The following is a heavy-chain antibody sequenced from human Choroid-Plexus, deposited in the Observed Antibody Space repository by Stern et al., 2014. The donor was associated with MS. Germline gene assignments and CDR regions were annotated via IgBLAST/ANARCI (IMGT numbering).Heavy chain of an antibody. CDR3: AARGGFCGGGSCSSAGFDF. CDR2: IYWDADK. J-gene: IGHJ3*01. CDR1: GFSLNSAGVG. V-gene: IGHV2-5*02. D-gene: IGHD2-15*01. Sequence: QVTLRESGPTLVKPTQTLTLTCALSGFSLNSAGVGVGWIRQPPGKALEWLAVIYWDADKRHSPSLKTRLTITKDTSKNQVVLTLTNMDPVDTGTYYCAARGGFCGGGSCSSAGFDFWGQGTTVTVSS.